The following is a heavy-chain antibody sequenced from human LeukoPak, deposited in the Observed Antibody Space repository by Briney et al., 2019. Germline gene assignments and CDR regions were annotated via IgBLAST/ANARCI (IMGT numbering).Heavy chain of an antibody. D-gene: IGHD3-22*01. Sequence: GASVKVSCKASGYTFTSYDINWVRQATGQGLEWMGWINPNSGGTNYAQKFQGRVTMTRDTSISTAYMELSRLRSDDTAVYYCARGEWYYDSSGYYDPYYYYYMDVWGKGTTVTVSS. CDR1: GYTFTSYD. CDR3: ARGEWYYDSSGYYDPYYYYYMDV. J-gene: IGHJ6*03. CDR2: INPNSGGT. V-gene: IGHV1-2*02.